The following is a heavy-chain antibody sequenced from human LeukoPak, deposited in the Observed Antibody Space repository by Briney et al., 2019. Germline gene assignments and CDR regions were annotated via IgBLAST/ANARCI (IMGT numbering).Heavy chain of an antibody. CDR3: AREPYNWTPPSLFYY. CDR2: INPKSGGT. J-gene: IGHJ4*02. Sequence: ASVKVSCKASGYTFTGCYMHWVRQAPGQGLEWMGWINPKSGGTNYAQKFQGRVTMTRDTSINTAYMEVSRLRSDDTAVYYCAREPYNWTPPSLFYYWGQGTLVTVSS. V-gene: IGHV1-2*02. CDR1: GYTFTGCY. D-gene: IGHD1-1*01.